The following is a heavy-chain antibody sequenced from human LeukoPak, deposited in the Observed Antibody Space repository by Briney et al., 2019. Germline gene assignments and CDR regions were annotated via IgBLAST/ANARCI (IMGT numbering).Heavy chain of an antibody. CDR2: IIPIFGTA. V-gene: IGHV1-69*05. Sequence: SVKVSCKASGGTFSSYAISWVRQAPGQGLEWMGRIIPIFGTANYAQKFQGRVTITTDESTSTAYMELSSLRAEDTAVYYCARGHATPPHDAFDIWGQGTMVTVSS. CDR1: GGTFSSYA. J-gene: IGHJ3*02. CDR3: ARGHATPPHDAFDI.